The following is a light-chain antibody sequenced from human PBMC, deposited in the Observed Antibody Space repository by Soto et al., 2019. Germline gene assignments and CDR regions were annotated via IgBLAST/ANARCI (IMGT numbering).Light chain of an antibody. CDR3: SSYTSSSTDV. CDR1: SSDVGGYNY. CDR2: DVS. Sequence: QSALTQPASGSGAPGQSITISCTGTSSDVGGYNYVSWYQQHPGKAPKLMIYDVSNRTSGVSNRFSGSKSGNTASLTISGLQAEDEADYYCSSYTSSSTDVFGTGTKLTVL. J-gene: IGLJ1*01. V-gene: IGLV2-14*01.